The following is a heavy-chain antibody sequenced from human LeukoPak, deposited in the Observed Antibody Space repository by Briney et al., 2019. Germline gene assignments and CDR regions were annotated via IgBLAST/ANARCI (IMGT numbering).Heavy chain of an antibody. Sequence: GGSLRLSCAASGFTFSDYAVTWVRQAPGEGLEWVSGIGGDGRGKDYADSVKGRFIISRDNSKNTVFLQMNSLRAEDTALYYCARRVGGTPDYWGLGTLVTVSS. V-gene: IGHV3-23*01. D-gene: IGHD1-26*01. J-gene: IGHJ4*02. CDR1: GFTFSDYA. CDR2: IGGDGRGK. CDR3: ARRVGGTPDY.